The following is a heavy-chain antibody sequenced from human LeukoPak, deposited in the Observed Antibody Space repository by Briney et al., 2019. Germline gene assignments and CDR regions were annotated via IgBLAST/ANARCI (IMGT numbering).Heavy chain of an antibody. CDR1: GFTFSSYG. V-gene: IGHV3-33*01. CDR2: IWYDGSNK. Sequence: QTGGSLRLSCAASGFTFSSYGMHWVRQAPGKGLEWVAVIWYDGSNKYYADSVKGRFTISRDNSKNTLYLQMNSLRAEDTAVYYCARGGEGPPQIDYWGQGTLVTVSS. CDR3: ARGGEGPPQIDY. J-gene: IGHJ4*02.